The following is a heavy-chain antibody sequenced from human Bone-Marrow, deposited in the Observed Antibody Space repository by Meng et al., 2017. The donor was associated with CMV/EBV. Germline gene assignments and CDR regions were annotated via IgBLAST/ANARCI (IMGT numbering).Heavy chain of an antibody. CDR3: ARENLRSLDV. Sequence: GESLKISCAASGFTVSSSYLSWVRQAPGKGLEWVSVIYSGGSTYYADSVKGRFTISRDNSKNTLYLQMNSLRAEDTAVYYCARENLRSLDVWGQGTTVTVSS. V-gene: IGHV3-53*01. CDR1: GFTVSSSY. D-gene: IGHD3-3*01. CDR2: IYSGGST. J-gene: IGHJ6*02.